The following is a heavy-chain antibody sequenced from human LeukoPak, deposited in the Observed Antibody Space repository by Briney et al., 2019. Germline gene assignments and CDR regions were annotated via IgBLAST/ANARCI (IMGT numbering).Heavy chain of an antibody. V-gene: IGHV1-8*01. D-gene: IGHD6-19*01. CDR3: ASIYSSGWYGDAFDI. J-gene: IGHJ3*02. CDR2: MNPNSGNT. Sequence: PSVKVSCKASGYTFTSYDINWVRQATGQGLEWMGWMNPNSGNTGYAQKFQGRVTMTRNTSISTAYMELSSLRSEDTAVYYCASIYSSGWYGDAFDIWGQGTMVTVSS. CDR1: GYTFTSYD.